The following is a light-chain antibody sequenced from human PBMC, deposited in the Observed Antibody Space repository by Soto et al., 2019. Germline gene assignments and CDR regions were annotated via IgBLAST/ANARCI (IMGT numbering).Light chain of an antibody. J-gene: IGLJ1*01. CDR3: CSYAGSSTPYV. V-gene: IGLV2-23*01. CDR1: SSDVGSYNL. CDR2: EGS. Sequence: QSALTQPASVSGSPGQSITISCTVTSSDVGSYNLVSWYQQHPGKAPKLMIYEGSKRPSGASNRFSGSKSGNTASLTISGLQAEDEADYYCCSYAGSSTPYVFGTGTKVTVL.